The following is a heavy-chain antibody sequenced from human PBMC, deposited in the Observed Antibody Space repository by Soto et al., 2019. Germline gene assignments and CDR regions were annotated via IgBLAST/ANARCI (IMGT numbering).Heavy chain of an antibody. V-gene: IGHV4-31*03. CDR1: GGSISSGGYY. CDR3: ATDRERVEATYRGDLGAFEI. J-gene: IGHJ3*02. Sequence: SETLSLTCTVSGGSISSGGYYWNWIRQHPGKGLEWIGYIHYTGSTHYNASLKSRVTISADTSKNQFSLKLTSVTAADTAVYYCATDRERVEATYRGDLGAFEIWGQVTMVTVSS. D-gene: IGHD3-3*01. CDR2: IHYTGST.